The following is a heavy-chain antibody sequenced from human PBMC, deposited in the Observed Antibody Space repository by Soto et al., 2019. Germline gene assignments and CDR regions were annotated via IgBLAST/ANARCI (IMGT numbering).Heavy chain of an antibody. CDR2: ISSYNGNT. CDR3: AGVVRGVRQDYYYMDV. D-gene: IGHD3-10*01. Sequence: QVQLVQSGAEVKKPGASWKVSCKASGYTFTSYGIRSVRQAPGQGLEGMGWISSYNGNTNYAQKLQGRVTMTTDTPTSKAYRELRSLISYDTAVYYCAGVVRGVRQDYYYMDVWGKGTTVTVSS. CDR1: GYTFTSYG. J-gene: IGHJ6*03. V-gene: IGHV1-18*01.